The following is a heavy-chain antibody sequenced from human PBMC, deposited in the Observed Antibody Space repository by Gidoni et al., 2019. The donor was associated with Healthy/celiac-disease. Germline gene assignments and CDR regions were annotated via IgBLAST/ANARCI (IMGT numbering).Heavy chain of an antibody. CDR1: GFSLSTSGMC. Sequence: QLTLRDSVPSLVKPTQTLTLTCTFSGFSLSTSGMCVSWIRQPPGKDMEWLALIDWDDDKYYSTSLKTRLTISKDTSKNQVVLTMNNMDHVDTATYYCARYWTGGGYSDYWGQGTLVTVSS. CDR2: IDWDDDK. J-gene: IGHJ4*02. D-gene: IGHD3-22*01. V-gene: IGHV2-70*01. CDR3: ARYWTGGGYSDY.